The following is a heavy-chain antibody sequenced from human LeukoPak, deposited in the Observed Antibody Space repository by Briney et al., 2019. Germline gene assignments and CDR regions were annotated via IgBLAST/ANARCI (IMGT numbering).Heavy chain of an antibody. D-gene: IGHD2-2*01. CDR1: GGSISSGGYY. CDR2: IYYSGST. J-gene: IGHJ3*02. Sequence: SETLSLTCTGSGGSISSGGYYWSWIRQHPGKGLEWIGYIYYSGSTYYNPSLKSRVTISVDTSKNQFSLKLSSVTAADTAVYYCARASSSVFRDAFDIWGQGTMVTVSS. CDR3: ARASSSVFRDAFDI. V-gene: IGHV4-31*03.